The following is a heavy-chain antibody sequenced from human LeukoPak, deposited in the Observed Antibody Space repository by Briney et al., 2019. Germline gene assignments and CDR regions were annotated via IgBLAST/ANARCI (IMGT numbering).Heavy chain of an antibody. Sequence: SETLSLTCAVYGGSFSGYYWSWIRQPPGKGLEWIGEINHSGSTNYNPSLKSRVTISVDTSKNQFSLKLSSVTAADTAVYYCARQNYGAAPLRYWGQGTLVTVSS. CDR1: GGSFSGYY. CDR2: INHSGST. CDR3: ARQNYGAAPLRY. V-gene: IGHV4-34*01. D-gene: IGHD4/OR15-4a*01. J-gene: IGHJ4*02.